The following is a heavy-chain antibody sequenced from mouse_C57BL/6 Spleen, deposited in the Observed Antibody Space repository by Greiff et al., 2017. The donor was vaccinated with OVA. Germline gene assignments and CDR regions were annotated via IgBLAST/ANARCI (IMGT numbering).Heavy chain of an antibody. V-gene: IGHV1-82*01. J-gene: IGHJ2*01. Sequence: VQLQQSGPELVKPGASVKISCKASGYAFSSSWMNWVKQRPGKGLEWIGRIYPGDGDTNYNGKFKGKATLTADKSSSTAYMQLSSLTSEDSAVYCCARRRGDYYGSSLDYWGQGTTLTVSS. CDR3: ARRRGDYYGSSLDY. CDR2: IYPGDGDT. D-gene: IGHD1-1*01. CDR1: GYAFSSSW.